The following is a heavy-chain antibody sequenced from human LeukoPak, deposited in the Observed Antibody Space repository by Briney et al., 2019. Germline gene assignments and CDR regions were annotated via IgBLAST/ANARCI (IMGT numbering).Heavy chain of an antibody. D-gene: IGHD2-15*01. CDR3: ARDGRAPLYAFDI. CDR2: ISSSSSYI. J-gene: IGHJ3*02. V-gene: IGHV3-21*01. CDR1: GFTFSSYS. Sequence: GGSLRLSCAASGFTFSSYSMNWVRQAPGKGLEWVSSISSSSSYIYYADSVKGRFTISRDNAKNSLYLQMNSLRAEDTAVYYCARDGRAPLYAFDIWGQGTMVTVSS.